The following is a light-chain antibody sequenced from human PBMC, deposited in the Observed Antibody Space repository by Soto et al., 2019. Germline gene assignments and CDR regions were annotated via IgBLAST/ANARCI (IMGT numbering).Light chain of an antibody. J-gene: IGKJ5*01. CDR2: DAS. Sequence: EILFTQSPGTLSLSPGERATLSCRASQSVSSYLAWYQQKPGQAPRLLIYDASNRATGIPARFSGSGSGTDFTLTISSLEPEDFAVYYCQQRSNWPPPPITFGQGTRLEIK. CDR3: QQRSNWPPPPIT. CDR1: QSVSSY. V-gene: IGKV3-11*01.